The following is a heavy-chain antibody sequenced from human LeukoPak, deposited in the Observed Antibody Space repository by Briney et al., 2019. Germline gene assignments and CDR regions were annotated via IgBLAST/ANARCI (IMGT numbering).Heavy chain of an antibody. CDR1: GFTFSSYA. CDR3: ARAMMVVANLWGVFDY. Sequence: GGSLRLSCAASGFTFSSYAMSWVRQAPGKGLEWVSAISGSGGSTYYADSVKGRFTISRDNSKNTVYLHMHSLRAEDTAVYYCARAMMVVANLWGVFDYWGQGTLVTVSS. D-gene: IGHD3-22*01. J-gene: IGHJ4*02. CDR2: ISGSGGST. V-gene: IGHV3-23*01.